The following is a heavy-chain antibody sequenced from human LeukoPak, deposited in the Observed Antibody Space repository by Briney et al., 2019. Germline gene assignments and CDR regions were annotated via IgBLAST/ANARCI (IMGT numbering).Heavy chain of an antibody. J-gene: IGHJ3*02. Sequence: SVKVSCKASGGTFSSYAISWVRQAPGQGLEWMGGIIPIFGTANYAQKFQGRVTITADKSTSTAYMELSSLRSEDTAVYYCARGAGRDWNFRSVGYDAFDIWGQGTMVTVSS. CDR2: IIPIFGTA. CDR1: GGTFSSYA. CDR3: ARGAGRDWNFRSVGYDAFDI. D-gene: IGHD1-7*01. V-gene: IGHV1-69*06.